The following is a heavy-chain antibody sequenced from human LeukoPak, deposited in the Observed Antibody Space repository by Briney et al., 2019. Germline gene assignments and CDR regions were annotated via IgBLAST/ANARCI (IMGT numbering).Heavy chain of an antibody. Sequence: SGTLSLTCTVSGGSISSYYWSWIRQPPGKGLEWIGYIYYSGSTNYNPSLKSRVTISVDTSKNQFSLKLSSVTAADTAVYYCARADYYDSSGYPISDYWGQGTLVTVSS. CDR2: IYYSGST. CDR1: GGSISSYY. CDR3: ARADYYDSSGYPISDY. J-gene: IGHJ4*02. D-gene: IGHD3-22*01. V-gene: IGHV4-59*01.